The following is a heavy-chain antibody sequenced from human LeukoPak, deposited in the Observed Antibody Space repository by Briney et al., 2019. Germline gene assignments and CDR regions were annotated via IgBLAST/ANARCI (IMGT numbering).Heavy chain of an antibody. CDR3: RIAVAENSFDY. J-gene: IGHJ4*02. Sequence: GGSLRLSCAASGFTFSGSAVYWVRQASGKGLEWVGRIRSKPDNYATAYAASVKGRFTISRDDSKNTAYLQMNSLKTEDTAVYYCRIAVAENSFDYWGQGTLVTVSS. V-gene: IGHV3-73*01. CDR1: GFTFSGSA. D-gene: IGHD6-19*01. CDR2: IRSKPDNYAT.